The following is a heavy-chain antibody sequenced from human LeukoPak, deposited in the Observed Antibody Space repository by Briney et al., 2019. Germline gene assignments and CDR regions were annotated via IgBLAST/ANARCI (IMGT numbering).Heavy chain of an antibody. CDR1: GFTFSSYA. CDR2: SSGSGYYA. V-gene: IGHV3-23*01. D-gene: IGHD6-19*01. Sequence: GGSLRLSCAASGFTFSSYAMNWVRQAPGKGLEWVSASSGSGYYANYADSVKGRFTISRDNSKNTLYLQMNSLRAEDTAVYSCAKTAVPGTRHSDYWGQGTLVTVSS. J-gene: IGHJ4*02. CDR3: AKTAVPGTRHSDY.